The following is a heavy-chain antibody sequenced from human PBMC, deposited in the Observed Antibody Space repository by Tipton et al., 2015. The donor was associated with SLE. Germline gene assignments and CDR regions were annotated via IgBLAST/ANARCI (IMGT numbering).Heavy chain of an antibody. Sequence: GEALGDHYMDWVRQSPGKGLEWIGEITHSGRANYNPSLKSRITMPVDTSKNQFSLMMSTVTAADTAVYYCARRAYTPKGVLRQLGPHNWFDPWGRGTLVTVSS. CDR2: ITHSGRA. CDR3: ARRAYTPKGVLRQLGPHNWFDP. CDR1: GEALGDHY. J-gene: IGHJ5*02. V-gene: IGHV4-34*01. D-gene: IGHD1-1*01.